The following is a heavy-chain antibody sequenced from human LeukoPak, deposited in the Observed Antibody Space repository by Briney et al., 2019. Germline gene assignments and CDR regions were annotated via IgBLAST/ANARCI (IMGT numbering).Heavy chain of an antibody. CDR3: SRDNEEVVTLAIGYSSSWTFDY. V-gene: IGHV3-66*03. CDR2: VYKSGTT. Sequence: GGSLRLSCAASGFIVSNNYMGWGRQAPGKGVEWVSVVYKSGTTYYADSVKGRFTISRDNSKHTLYLQMNSLRADDTAVYYCSRDNEEVVTLAIGYSSSWTFDYWGQGTLVTVS. D-gene: IGHD6-13*01. J-gene: IGHJ4*02. CDR1: GFIVSNNY.